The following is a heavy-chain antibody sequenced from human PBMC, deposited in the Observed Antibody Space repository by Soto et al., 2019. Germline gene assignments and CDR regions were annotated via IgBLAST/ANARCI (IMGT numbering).Heavy chain of an antibody. D-gene: IGHD2-2*02. Sequence: SETLSLTCAVSGYSISSGYYWGWIRQPPGKGLEWIGSIYHSGGTYYNPSLKSRVTISVDTSKNQFSLKLSSVTAADTAVYYCASEYPWSRYGMDVWGQGTTVTVSS. V-gene: IGHV4-38-2*01. CDR2: IYHSGGT. J-gene: IGHJ6*02. CDR3: ASEYPWSRYGMDV. CDR1: GYSISSGYY.